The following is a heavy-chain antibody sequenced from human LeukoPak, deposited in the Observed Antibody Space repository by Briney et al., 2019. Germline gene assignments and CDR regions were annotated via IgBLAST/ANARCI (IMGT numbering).Heavy chain of an antibody. Sequence: PGGSLRLSCAASGFTFSSYVMSWVRQAPGKGLEWVSTISGSGGSTYYADSVKGRFAISRDNSKNTLYLQMNSLRAEDTAVYYCGSVAATVSYYYYGMDVWGQGTTVTVFS. D-gene: IGHD2-15*01. CDR3: GSVAATVSYYYYGMDV. V-gene: IGHV3-23*01. CDR2: ISGSGGST. CDR1: GFTFSSYV. J-gene: IGHJ6*02.